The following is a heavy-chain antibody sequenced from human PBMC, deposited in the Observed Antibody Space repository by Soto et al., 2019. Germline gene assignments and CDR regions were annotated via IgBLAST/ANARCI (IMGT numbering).Heavy chain of an antibody. D-gene: IGHD6-13*01. CDR1: GYTFTGYY. CDR3: ARDRGIAAAGTHYYYGMDV. V-gene: IGHV1-2*04. CDR2: INPNSGGT. Sequence: ASVKVSCKASGYTFTGYYMHWVRQAPGQGLEWMGWINPNSGGTNYAQKFQGWVTMTRDTSISTAYMELSRLRSDDTAVYYCARDRGIAAAGTHYYYGMDVWGQGTTVTAP. J-gene: IGHJ6*02.